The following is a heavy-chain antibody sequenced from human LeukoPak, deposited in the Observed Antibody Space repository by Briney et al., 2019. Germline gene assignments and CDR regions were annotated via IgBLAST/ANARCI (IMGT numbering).Heavy chain of an antibody. V-gene: IGHV4-59*08. CDR2: IYYSGST. CDR3: ARTGRIAAAGFGFDY. D-gene: IGHD6-13*01. CDR1: GGSISSYY. J-gene: IGHJ4*02. Sequence: SETLSLTCTASGGSISSYYWSWIRQPPGKGLERIGYIYYSGSTNYNPSLKSRVTISVDTSKNQFSLKLSSVTAADTAVYYCARTGRIAAAGFGFDYWSQGTLVTVSS.